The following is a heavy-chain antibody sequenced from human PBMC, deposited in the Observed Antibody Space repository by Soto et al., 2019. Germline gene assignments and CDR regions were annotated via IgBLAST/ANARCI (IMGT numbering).Heavy chain of an antibody. V-gene: IGHV3-64*01. CDR2: INSNGGST. CDR1: GFTFSSYA. Sequence: GGSLRLSCAASGFTFSSYAMHWVRQAPGKGLEYVSVINSNGGSTDYANSVKGRFTISRDNSKNTLYLQMGSLRAEDMAVYYCARTSGYAFDYWGRGTLVTVSS. CDR3: ARTSGYAFDY. J-gene: IGHJ4*02. D-gene: IGHD5-12*01.